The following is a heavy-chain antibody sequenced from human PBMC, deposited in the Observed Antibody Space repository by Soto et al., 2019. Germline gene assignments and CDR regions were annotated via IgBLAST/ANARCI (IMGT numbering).Heavy chain of an antibody. CDR1: GGSFSGYY. Sequence: SETLSLTCAVYGGSFSGYYWSWIRQPPGKGLEWIGEINHSGSTNYNPSLKSRVTISVDTSKNQFSLKLSSVTAADTAVYYCARGKTYYYGSGSFSTSNHFAYWGQGTLVTVSS. V-gene: IGHV4-34*01. CDR3: ARGKTYYYGSGSFSTSNHFAY. J-gene: IGHJ4*02. D-gene: IGHD3-10*01. CDR2: INHSGST.